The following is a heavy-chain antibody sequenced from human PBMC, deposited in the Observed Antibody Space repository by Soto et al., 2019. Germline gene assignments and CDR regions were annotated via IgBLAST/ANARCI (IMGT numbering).Heavy chain of an antibody. D-gene: IGHD3-9*01. Sequence: ASVKVSCKASGYTFTSYGISWVRQAPGQGLEWMGWISAYNGNTNYAQKLQGRVTMTTDTSTSTAYMELRSLRSDDTAVYYCARHYDILTGYRPYYYYYMDVWGKGTTVTVSS. CDR3: ARHYDILTGYRPYYYYYMDV. CDR2: ISAYNGNT. CDR1: GYTFTSYG. V-gene: IGHV1-18*01. J-gene: IGHJ6*03.